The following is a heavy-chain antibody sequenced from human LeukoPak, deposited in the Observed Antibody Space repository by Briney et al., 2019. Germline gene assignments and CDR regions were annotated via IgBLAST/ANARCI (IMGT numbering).Heavy chain of an antibody. Sequence: SETLSLTCTVSGGSISSGGYYWSWIRQHSGKGLEWIGYIYYSGSTYYNPSLKSRVTISVDTSKNQFSLKLGSVTAADTAVYYCARGKLYCSGGSCWPYYFDYWGEGTLVTVSS. CDR3: ARGKLYCSGGSCWPYYFDY. D-gene: IGHD2-15*01. V-gene: IGHV4-31*03. J-gene: IGHJ4*02. CDR1: GGSISSGGYY. CDR2: IYYSGST.